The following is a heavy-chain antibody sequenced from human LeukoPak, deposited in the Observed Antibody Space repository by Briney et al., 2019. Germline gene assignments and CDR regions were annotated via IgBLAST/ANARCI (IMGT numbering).Heavy chain of an antibody. CDR3: ARVHYDFWSGYSNYFDY. CDR1: GGSFSGYY. J-gene: IGHJ4*02. V-gene: IGHV4-34*01. D-gene: IGHD3-3*01. Sequence: SETLSLTCAVYGGSFSGYYWSWIRQPPGKGLEWIGEINHSGSTNYNPSLKSRVTISVDRSKNQFSLKLSSVTAADTAVYYCARVHYDFWSGYSNYFDYWGQGTLVTVSS. CDR2: INHSGST.